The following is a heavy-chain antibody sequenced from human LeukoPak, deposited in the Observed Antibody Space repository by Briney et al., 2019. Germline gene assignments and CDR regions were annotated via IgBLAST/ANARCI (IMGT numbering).Heavy chain of an antibody. CDR1: GGSFSGYY. J-gene: IGHJ4*02. CDR3: ARRGQRPTVVAIDY. CDR2: INHSGST. Sequence: PSQTLSLTCAVYGGSFSGYYSSWIRHPPGKGLEWIGEINHSGSTNYNTSLKSGVTISVDTSKNQFSLKLSAVTAADTAVYYCARRGQRPTVVAIDYWGQGTLVTVSS. V-gene: IGHV4-34*01. D-gene: IGHD2-15*01.